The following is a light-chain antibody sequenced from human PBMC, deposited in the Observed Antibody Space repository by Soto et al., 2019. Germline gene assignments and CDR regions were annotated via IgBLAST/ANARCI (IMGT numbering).Light chain of an antibody. CDR3: QQYNDWPPMYT. Sequence: EIVMTQSPDTLSMSPGERATLSCRASQSVGSKLVWYQQKPGQAPRLLIYGASTRATGIPARFSGSGSGTEFTLTISSLQSEDFAVYFCQQYNDWPPMYTFGQGTKLELK. CDR2: GAS. CDR1: QSVGSK. J-gene: IGKJ2*01. V-gene: IGKV3-15*01.